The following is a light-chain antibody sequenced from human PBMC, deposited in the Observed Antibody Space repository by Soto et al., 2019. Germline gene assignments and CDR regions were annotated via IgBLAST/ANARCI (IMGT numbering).Light chain of an antibody. V-gene: IGKV1-39*01. Sequence: DIQMAQSPSSLSASVGDRVTITCRASQSISNYLNWYQQKPGKAPKLLIYSASSLQSGVPSRFSGSGSGTYFTFTICSLQPEDFATYYCQQSYSTLETFGQGTKV. CDR2: SAS. J-gene: IGKJ1*01. CDR1: QSISNY. CDR3: QQSYSTLET.